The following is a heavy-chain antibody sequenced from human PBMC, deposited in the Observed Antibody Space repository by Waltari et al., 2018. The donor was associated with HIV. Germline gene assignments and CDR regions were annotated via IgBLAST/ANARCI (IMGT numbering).Heavy chain of an antibody. D-gene: IGHD1-7*01. CDR3: AKVWKNYRTDY. CDR1: SGATSSSGYY. CDR2: LYSSGNT. V-gene: IGHV4-39*07. J-gene: IGHJ4*02. Sequence: QLQLQESGPGLVKPSETLSLPCTVSSGATSSSGYYWGWIRQPPGNGVEWMGSLYSSGNTYYNPSLKNRVTISVDTSKNQFSLKVTSVTAADTAVYYCAKVWKNYRTDYWGQGTLVTVSS.